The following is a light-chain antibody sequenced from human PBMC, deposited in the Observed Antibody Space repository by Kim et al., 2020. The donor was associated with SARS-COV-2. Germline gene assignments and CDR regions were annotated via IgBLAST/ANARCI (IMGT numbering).Light chain of an antibody. J-gene: IGKJ3*01. Sequence: LQMAQSPSTLSASVGDRVTITCRASQSISGWLAWYQQKPGKAPKLLIYHASSLESGVPSRFSGSGSGTEFTLTINGLQPDDFATYYCQHLGTFGLGTKVDIK. CDR1: QSISGW. CDR3: QHLGT. CDR2: HAS. V-gene: IGKV1-5*01.